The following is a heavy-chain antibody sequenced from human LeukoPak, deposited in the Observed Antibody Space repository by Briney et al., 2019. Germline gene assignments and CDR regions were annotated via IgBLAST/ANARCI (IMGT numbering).Heavy chain of an antibody. Sequence: GGSLRLSCAASGFTFSSYSMSWIRQAPGKGLECVSYISSGGSTTYYTDSVKGRFTISRDNGKNALYLQMNSLRAEDTAVYYCARGSVDYDILTGYAFDIWGQGTMVTVSS. CDR3: ARGSVDYDILTGYAFDI. J-gene: IGHJ3*02. CDR2: ISSGGSTT. V-gene: IGHV3-48*04. D-gene: IGHD3-9*01. CDR1: GFTFSSYS.